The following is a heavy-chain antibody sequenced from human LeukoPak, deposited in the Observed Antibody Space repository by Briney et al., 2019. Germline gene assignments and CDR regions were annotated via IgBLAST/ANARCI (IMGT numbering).Heavy chain of an antibody. CDR1: GFTFSNYW. J-gene: IGHJ4*02. Sequence: GGSLRLSCAASGFTFSNYWMHWVRQTPGKGLEWVSSISSSSSYIYYADSVKGRFTISRDNAKNSLYLQMNSLRAEDTAVYYCARDLMVRGVSYFDYWGQGTLVTVSS. CDR3: ARDLMVRGVSYFDY. CDR2: ISSSSSYI. V-gene: IGHV3-21*01. D-gene: IGHD3-10*01.